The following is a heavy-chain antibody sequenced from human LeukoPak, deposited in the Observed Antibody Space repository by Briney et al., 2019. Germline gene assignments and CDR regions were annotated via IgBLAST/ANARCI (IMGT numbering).Heavy chain of an antibody. J-gene: IGHJ4*02. Sequence: SVTVSFKASGYTFTDYYMHWVRQAPGQGREWMGRIFPIFATANYAQKFQGRVTITADESTSTAYMELSSLRSEDTAVYYCARESGSYEAYFDYWGQGTLVTVSS. CDR1: GYTFTDYY. V-gene: IGHV1-69*13. CDR2: IFPIFATA. CDR3: ARESGSYEAYFDY. D-gene: IGHD1-26*01.